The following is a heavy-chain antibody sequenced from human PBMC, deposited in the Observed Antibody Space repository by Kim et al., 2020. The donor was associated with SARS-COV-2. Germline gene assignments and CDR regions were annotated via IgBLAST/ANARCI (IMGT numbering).Heavy chain of an antibody. J-gene: IGHJ6*02. CDR3: ARDGYLWFGELSPYYYYGMDL. V-gene: IGHV3-21*01. Sequence: GGSLRLSCAASGFTFSSYSMNWVRQAPGKGLEWVSSISSSSSYIYYADSVKGRFTISRDNAKNSLYLQMNSLRAEDTAVYYCARDGYLWFGELSPYYYYGMDLWGQGTTVTVSS. D-gene: IGHD3-10*01. CDR1: GFTFSSYS. CDR2: ISSSSSYI.